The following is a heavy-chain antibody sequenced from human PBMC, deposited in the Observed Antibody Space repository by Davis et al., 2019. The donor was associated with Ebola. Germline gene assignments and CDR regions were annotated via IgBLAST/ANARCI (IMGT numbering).Heavy chain of an antibody. CDR2: INYSGST. D-gene: IGHD3-10*01. J-gene: IGHJ5*02. CDR3: ARSLTQLRGVLPWFDP. CDR1: GFTFSDFS. Sequence: MPGGSLRLSCAASGFTFSDFSMSWVRQAPGKGLEWIGEINYSGSTKYDPSLKGRVTISVDTSKNQFSLKLASLTAADTAIYYCARSLTQLRGVLPWFDPWGQGTLVTVSS. V-gene: IGHV4-34*01.